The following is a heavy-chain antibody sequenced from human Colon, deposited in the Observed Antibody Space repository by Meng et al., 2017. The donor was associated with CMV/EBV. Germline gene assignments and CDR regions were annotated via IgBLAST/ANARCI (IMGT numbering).Heavy chain of an antibody. CDR2: ISSNGGNT. Sequence: GESLKISCAASGFAFSTYAMHWVRQAPGKGLEFVSAISSNGGNTYYADSVKGRFSISRDNSENTMYLQMGSLRTEDMAVYCCARKLSTAGVLDYWGQGTLVTVSS. J-gene: IGHJ4*02. D-gene: IGHD5/OR15-5a*01. CDR1: GFAFSTYA. CDR3: ARKLSTAGVLDY. V-gene: IGHV3-64*02.